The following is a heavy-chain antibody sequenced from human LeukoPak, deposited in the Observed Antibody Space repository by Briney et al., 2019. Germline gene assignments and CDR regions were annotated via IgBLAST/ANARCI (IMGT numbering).Heavy chain of an antibody. D-gene: IGHD2-15*01. Sequence: PGGSLRLSCAASGFTLSSYAMSWVRQAPGKGLEWVSAISGSGGSTYYADSVKGRFTISRDNSKNTLYLQMNSLRAEDTAVYYCAKDRGYCSGGSCYSGDYWGQGTLVTVSS. CDR2: ISGSGGST. CDR1: GFTLSSYA. J-gene: IGHJ4*02. V-gene: IGHV3-23*01. CDR3: AKDRGYCSGGSCYSGDY.